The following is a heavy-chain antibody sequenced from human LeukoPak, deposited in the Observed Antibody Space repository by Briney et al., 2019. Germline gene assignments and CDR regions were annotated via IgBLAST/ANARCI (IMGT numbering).Heavy chain of an antibody. V-gene: IGHV3-48*03. CDR3: ARDLTPEGTGDADY. CDR1: GFTFRNYE. CDR2: IDGAGSTT. D-gene: IGHD1-1*01. J-gene: IGHJ4*02. Sequence: GGSLRLSCAASGFTFRNYEMNWVRQAPGKGLEWVSYIDGAGSTTHYADSVKGRFTISRDNARNSLYLQMNSLRAEDTAVYYCARDLTPEGTGDADYWGEGSLVTVSS.